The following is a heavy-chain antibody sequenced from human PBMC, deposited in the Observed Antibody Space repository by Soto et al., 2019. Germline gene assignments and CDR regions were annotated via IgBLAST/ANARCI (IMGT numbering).Heavy chain of an antibody. CDR1: GASIRDYH. V-gene: IGHV4-4*07. D-gene: IGHD6-19*01. CDR2: LYISGST. J-gene: IGHJ6*02. Sequence: SKTLSLTCSVSGASIRDYHWSWVRQPAGKGLEWIGRLYISGSTKYNPSLKSRVTMSADTSVNQFSLTLRSVTAADTAIYYCARMYNSGFYRPEGDYYFYGMDVWGQGTTVTVSS. CDR3: ARMYNSGFYRPEGDYYFYGMDV.